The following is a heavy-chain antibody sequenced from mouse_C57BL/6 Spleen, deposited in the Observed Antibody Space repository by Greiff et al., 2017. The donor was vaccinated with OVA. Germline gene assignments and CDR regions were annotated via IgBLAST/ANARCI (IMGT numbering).Heavy chain of an antibody. CDR2: IHPNSGST. J-gene: IGHJ1*03. D-gene: IGHD1-1*01. V-gene: IGHV1-64*01. CDR3: ARIGSSYRYFDV. CDR1: GYTFTSYW. Sequence: QVQLQQPGAELVKPGASVKLSCKASGYTFTSYWMHWVKQRPGQGLEWIGMIHPNSGSTNYNEKFKSKATLTVDKSSSTAYMQLSSLTSEDSAVYDCARIGSSYRYFDVWGTGTTVTVSS.